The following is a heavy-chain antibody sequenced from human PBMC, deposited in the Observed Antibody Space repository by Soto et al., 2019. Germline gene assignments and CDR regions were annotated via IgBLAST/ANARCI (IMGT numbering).Heavy chain of an antibody. D-gene: IGHD3-10*01. CDR1: GGSFSGYY. V-gene: IGHV4-34*01. Sequence: QVQLQQWGAGLLKPSETLSLTCAVYGGSFSGYYWSWIRQPPAKGLEWIGEINHSGSTNYNPSLKSRVTISVDTSKNQFSLKMSSVTAAVTAVYYCARGPPRITMVRGPWRPWGLGTLVTVSS. J-gene: IGHJ5*02. CDR3: ARGPPRITMVRGPWRP. CDR2: INHSGST.